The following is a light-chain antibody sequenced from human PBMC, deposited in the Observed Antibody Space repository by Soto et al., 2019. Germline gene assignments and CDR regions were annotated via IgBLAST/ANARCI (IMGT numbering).Light chain of an antibody. Sequence: HSVLTQPGSVSGSPGQSITISCTGTSSDIVSYNYVSWYQQHPGRAPKLLIYGVSNRPSGVSDRFSGSKSGITASLTISGLQAEDEADYYCNAYTTTNNVFGPAPQVAVL. CDR3: NAYTTTNNV. J-gene: IGLJ1*01. V-gene: IGLV2-14*03. CDR2: GVS. CDR1: SSDIVSYNY.